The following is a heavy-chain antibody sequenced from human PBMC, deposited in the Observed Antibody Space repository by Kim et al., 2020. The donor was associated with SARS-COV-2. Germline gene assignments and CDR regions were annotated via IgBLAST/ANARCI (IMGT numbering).Heavy chain of an antibody. J-gene: IGHJ5*02. CDR3: ARDGGSSGWFDP. D-gene: IGHD1-26*01. Sequence: SYAQKVQGRVTMTRDTSTSTGYMELSSLRSEDTAVYYCARDGGSSGWFDPWGQGTLVTVSS. V-gene: IGHV1-46*01.